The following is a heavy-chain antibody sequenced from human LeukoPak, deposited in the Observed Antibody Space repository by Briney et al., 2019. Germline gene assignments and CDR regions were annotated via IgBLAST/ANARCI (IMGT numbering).Heavy chain of an antibody. Sequence: GGSLRLSCAASGFTFSSYAMHWVRQAPGKGLEWVSAISGSGGSTYYADSVRGRFTISGVNSKNTLYLQMNSLRAEDTAVYYCAKDLSQWLVRGFYYYYMDVWGKGTTVTVSS. J-gene: IGHJ6*03. CDR2: ISGSGGST. D-gene: IGHD6-19*01. CDR1: GFTFSSYA. CDR3: AKDLSQWLVRGFYYYYMDV. V-gene: IGHV3-23*01.